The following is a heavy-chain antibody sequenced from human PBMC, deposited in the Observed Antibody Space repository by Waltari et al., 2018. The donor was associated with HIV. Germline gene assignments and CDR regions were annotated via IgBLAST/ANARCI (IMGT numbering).Heavy chain of an antibody. Sequence: QVQLQESGPGLVKPSETLSLTCVVSDYSISSGYYWGWIRQPPGKGLEWSGNIYHRGNTYYNPSLMSRVTISLDTSKNQFSLRLSSVTAADTAVYYCASAFIEYFDYWGQGTLVTVSS. CDR1: DYSISSGYY. J-gene: IGHJ4*02. CDR3: ASAFIEYFDY. D-gene: IGHD3-16*02. CDR2: IYHRGNT. V-gene: IGHV4-38-2*01.